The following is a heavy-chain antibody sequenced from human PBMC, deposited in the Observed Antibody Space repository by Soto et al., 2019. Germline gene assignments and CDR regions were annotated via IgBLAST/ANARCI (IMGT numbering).Heavy chain of an antibody. CDR2: IYYSGST. Sequence: PSETLSLTCTVSGGSISSGDYYWSWIRQPPGKGLEWIGYIYYSGSTYYNPSLKSRATISVDTSKNQSSLKLSSVTAADTAVYYCARGYYYDSSGYYGILDYWGQGTLVTVSS. J-gene: IGHJ4*02. CDR1: GGSISSGDYY. CDR3: ARGYYYDSSGYYGILDY. D-gene: IGHD3-22*01. V-gene: IGHV4-30-4*01.